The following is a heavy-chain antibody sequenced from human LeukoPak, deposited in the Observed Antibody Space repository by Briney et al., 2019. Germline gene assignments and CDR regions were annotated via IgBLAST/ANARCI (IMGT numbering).Heavy chain of an antibody. CDR1: GGSVSSSSYY. Sequence: SETLSLTCTVSGGSVSSSSYYWGWIRQPPGKGLEWIGNIFYSGITYYNPSLKSRVSISVDTSNNQFSLRLSSVTATDTAVYYCARLKSKSFFDYWAREPWSPSPQ. V-gene: IGHV4-39*01. J-gene: IGHJ4*02. CDR3: ARLKSKSFFDY. D-gene: IGHD3-16*02. CDR2: IFYSGIT.